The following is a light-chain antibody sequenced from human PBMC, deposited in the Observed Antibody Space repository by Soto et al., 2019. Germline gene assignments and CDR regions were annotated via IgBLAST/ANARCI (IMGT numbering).Light chain of an antibody. Sequence: QSALTQPASVSGSPGQSISISCTGSSSDVGGYNHVSWYQQHPGKAPKLLIYEVSNRPSGVSSRFSGSKSANTASLTISGLQAEDEADYYCCSYAGSSTDVFGTGTKLTVL. CDR1: SSDVGGYNH. J-gene: IGLJ1*01. V-gene: IGLV2-14*01. CDR3: CSYAGSSTDV. CDR2: EVS.